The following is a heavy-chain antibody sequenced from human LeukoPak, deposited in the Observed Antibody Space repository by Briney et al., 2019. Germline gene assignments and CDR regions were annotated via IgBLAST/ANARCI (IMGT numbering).Heavy chain of an antibody. CDR2: INHSGST. CDR3: ARGRRLGSGSYYNNYYYYGMDV. V-gene: IGHV4-34*01. D-gene: IGHD3-10*01. J-gene: IGHJ6*02. Sequence: SETLSLTCAAYGGSFSGYYWSWIRQPPGKGLEWIGEINHSGSTNYNPSLKSRVTISVDTSKNQFSLKLSSVTAADTAVYYCARGRRLGSGSYYNNYYYYGMDVWGQGTTVTVSS. CDR1: GGSFSGYY.